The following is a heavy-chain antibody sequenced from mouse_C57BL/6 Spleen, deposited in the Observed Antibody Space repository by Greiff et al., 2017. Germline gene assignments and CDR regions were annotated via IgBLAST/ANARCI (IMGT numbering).Heavy chain of an antibody. CDR3: ARGGNYIYYYAMDY. J-gene: IGHJ4*01. V-gene: IGHV1-9*01. Sequence: QVQLQQSGAELMKPGASVKLSCKATGYTFTGYWIEWVKQRPGHGLEWIGEILPGSGRTNYNEKFKGKATFTADTSSNTAYMQLSSLTTEDTAIYDGARGGNYIYYYAMDYGGQGTAVTVSS. CDR1: GYTFTGYW. D-gene: IGHD2-1*01. CDR2: ILPGSGRT.